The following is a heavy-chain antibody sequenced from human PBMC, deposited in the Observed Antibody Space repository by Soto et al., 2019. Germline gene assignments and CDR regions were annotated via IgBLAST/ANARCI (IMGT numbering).Heavy chain of an antibody. V-gene: IGHV4-34*10. Sequence: PSETLSLTCAVYGGSFSGYYWTWIRQPPGKGLEWIGYIYYTGTTTFNPSLESRVTMSVDTSKNHFSLKLSSVNAADTAVYYCAKYRRTEAEGFTLDYWGRGTLVTVSS. CDR3: AKYRRTEAEGFTLDY. D-gene: IGHD6-13*01. CDR2: IYYTGTT. CDR1: GGSFSGYY. J-gene: IGHJ4*02.